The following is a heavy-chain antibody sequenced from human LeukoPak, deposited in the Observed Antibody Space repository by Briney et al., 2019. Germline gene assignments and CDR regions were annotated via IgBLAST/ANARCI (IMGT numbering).Heavy chain of an antibody. D-gene: IGHD2-2*01. J-gene: IGHJ4*02. Sequence: ASVKVSCKASGYTFTGYYMHWVRQAPGQGLEWMGWINPNSGGTNYAQKFQGRVTMTRNTSISTAYMELSSLRSEDTAVYYCARAAVVVPAAIIPSGYFDYWGQGTLVTVSS. CDR2: INPNSGGT. V-gene: IGHV1-2*02. CDR3: ARAAVVVPAAIIPSGYFDY. CDR1: GYTFTGYY.